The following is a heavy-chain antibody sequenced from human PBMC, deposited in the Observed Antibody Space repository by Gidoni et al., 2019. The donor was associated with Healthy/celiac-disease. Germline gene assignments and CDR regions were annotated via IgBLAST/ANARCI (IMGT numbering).Heavy chain of an antibody. D-gene: IGHD4-17*01. CDR1: GGSISSGSYY. Sequence: QVQLQESGPGLVKPSQTLSLTCTVSGGSISSGSYYWSWIRQPAGKGLEWIGRIYTSGSTNYNPSLKSRVTISVDTSKNQFSLKLSSVTAADTAVYYCARADYGDYVDAFDIWGQGTMVTVSS. CDR2: IYTSGST. J-gene: IGHJ3*02. V-gene: IGHV4-61*02. CDR3: ARADYGDYVDAFDI.